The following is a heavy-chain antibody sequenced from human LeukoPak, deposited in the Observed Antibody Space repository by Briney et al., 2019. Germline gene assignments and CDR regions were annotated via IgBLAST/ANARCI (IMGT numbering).Heavy chain of an antibody. Sequence: GGSLRLSCAASGFTFSSYAMHWVRQAPGKGLEYVSAISSNGDSTYYANSVKGRFTISRDNSKNTLYLQMGSLRAEDMAVYYCARVEDSSAWYYFDYWGQGTLVTASS. CDR2: ISSNGDST. D-gene: IGHD3-22*01. J-gene: IGHJ4*02. CDR3: ARVEDSSAWYYFDY. CDR1: GFTFSSYA. V-gene: IGHV3-64*01.